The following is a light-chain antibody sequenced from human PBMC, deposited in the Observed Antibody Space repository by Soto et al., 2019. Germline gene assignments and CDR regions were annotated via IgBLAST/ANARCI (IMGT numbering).Light chain of an antibody. J-gene: IGKJ4*01. V-gene: IGKV3-11*01. Sequence: EIVMTQSPATLSVSPGERATLSCRASQSINGNLAWYQRKPGQAPRLLMYATSVRATGIPARFSGSGSGTDFTLTISSLEPEDFAVYYCQQRTNWLTFGGGTKVDIK. CDR1: QSINGN. CDR3: QQRTNWLT. CDR2: ATS.